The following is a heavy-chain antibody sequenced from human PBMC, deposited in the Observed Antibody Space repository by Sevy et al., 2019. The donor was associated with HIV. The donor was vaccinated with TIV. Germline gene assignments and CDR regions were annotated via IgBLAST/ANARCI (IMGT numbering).Heavy chain of an antibody. CDR2: MSGYNGNT. Sequence: ASVKVSCKASGYIFANYGIMWVRQAPGQGLEWMGWMSGYNGNTKYAQKFQGRVTMTTEKSTATAYMEVRSLRSDDTALYYCARTYCSSTAGCQYFHHWGQGTLVTVSS. D-gene: IGHD2-2*01. J-gene: IGHJ1*01. CDR1: GYIFANYG. V-gene: IGHV1-18*01. CDR3: ARTYCSSTAGCQYFHH.